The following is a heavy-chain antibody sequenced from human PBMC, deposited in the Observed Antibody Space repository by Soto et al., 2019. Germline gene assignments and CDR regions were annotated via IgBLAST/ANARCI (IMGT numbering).Heavy chain of an antibody. CDR1: GFMFNNYA. J-gene: IGHJ4*02. CDR2: VSVIGSTK. V-gene: IGHV3-23*01. D-gene: IGHD3-22*01. CDR3: ANGVYYYGSSGSRLFDS. Sequence: EVQLLESGGGLVQPGGSLRLSCAASGFMFNNYAMSWVRQAPGKGLEWVSTVSVIGSTKYYADSLKGRFTISRDNSKKTVYLQIIRLRADETAISYCANGVYYYGSSGSRLFDSWGQGTLVTVSS.